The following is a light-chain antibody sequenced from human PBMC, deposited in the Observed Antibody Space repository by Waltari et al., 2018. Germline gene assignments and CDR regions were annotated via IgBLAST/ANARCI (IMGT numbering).Light chain of an antibody. CDR2: EVT. Sequence: QSALTQPPSASGSLGQSITISCTGISTDVAGYDPVFWSQQHPGKAPKLWIYEVTKRPSGVPDRFSGSKSDNTASLAVSGLQAEDEADYYCSSYAGGSSLMFGGGTKLTVL. CDR1: STDVAGYDP. J-gene: IGLJ3*02. CDR3: SSYAGGSSLM. V-gene: IGLV2-8*01.